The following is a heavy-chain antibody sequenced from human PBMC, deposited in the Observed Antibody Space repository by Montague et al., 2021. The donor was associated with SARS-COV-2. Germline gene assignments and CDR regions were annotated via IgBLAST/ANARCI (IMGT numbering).Heavy chain of an antibody. D-gene: IGHD3-10*01. CDR3: ARTSRGSRYFYGVDV. CDR1: GASISTSTDH. J-gene: IGHJ6*02. Sequence: SETLSLTCSVSGASISTSTDHWAWIRQSPGKGLEWVGSFSYSDSTHYNPSLRSRVAISVDSSKNQFSLKLNSVTAADTAIYYCARTSRGSRYFYGVDVWGQGTTVTVSS. V-gene: IGHV4-39*01. CDR2: FSYSDST.